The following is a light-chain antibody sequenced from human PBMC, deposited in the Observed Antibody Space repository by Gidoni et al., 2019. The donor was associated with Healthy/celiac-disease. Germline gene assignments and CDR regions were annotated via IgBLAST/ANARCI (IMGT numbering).Light chain of an antibody. V-gene: IGKV3-20*01. CDR1: HSVSSSY. CDR2: GAS. J-gene: IGKJ4*01. CDR3: QQYGSSPLT. Sequence: IVLTQSPGTLSLSPGERATRSCRASHSVSSSYLAWYQQKPSQAPRLLIYGASSRATGIPDRFSGSGSGTDFTLTISRLEPEDFAVYYCQQYGSSPLTFXGXTKVXIK.